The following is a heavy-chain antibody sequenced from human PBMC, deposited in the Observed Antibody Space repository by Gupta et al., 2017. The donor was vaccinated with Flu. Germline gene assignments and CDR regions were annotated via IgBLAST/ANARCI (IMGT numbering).Heavy chain of an antibody. J-gene: IGHJ3*02. CDR2: IDPDGDDT. CDR3: TTVIDRTMASNDAFEI. Sequence: APGKGLEWMGVIDPDGDDTVYAEKFQGRVTITADTSTDTAYMELHDLRSEDTATYYCTTVIDRTMASNDAFEIWGQGTVVAVSS. D-gene: IGHD2-21*01. V-gene: IGHV1-69-2*01.